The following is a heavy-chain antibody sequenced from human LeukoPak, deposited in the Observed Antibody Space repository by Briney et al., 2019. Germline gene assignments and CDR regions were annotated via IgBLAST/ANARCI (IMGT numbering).Heavy chain of an antibody. V-gene: IGHV4-38-2*02. D-gene: IGHD6-13*01. J-gene: IGHJ4*02. CDR3: ARAEHSSSWYLIEY. CDR1: GYSISSGYY. CDR2: IYHSGST. Sequence: SETLSLTCTVSGYSISSGYYWGWIRQPPGKGLEWIGSIYHSGSTYYNPSLKSRVTISVDTSKNQFSLKLSSVTAADTAVYYCARAEHSSSWYLIEYWGQGTLVTVSS.